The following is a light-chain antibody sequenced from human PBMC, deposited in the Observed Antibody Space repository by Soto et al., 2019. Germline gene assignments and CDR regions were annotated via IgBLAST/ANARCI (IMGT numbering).Light chain of an antibody. CDR2: GAS. J-gene: IGKJ3*01. CDR3: QQYDNWPPFT. CDR1: QSVGSH. Sequence: EIVMTQSPVTLSVSPGERATLSCRASQSVGSHLAWYQQRPGQAPRLLIYGASYRATGIPPRFSGSGSGTDLTLTISSLQSEDFAVYYCQQYDNWPPFTFGPGTKVDIK. V-gene: IGKV3-15*01.